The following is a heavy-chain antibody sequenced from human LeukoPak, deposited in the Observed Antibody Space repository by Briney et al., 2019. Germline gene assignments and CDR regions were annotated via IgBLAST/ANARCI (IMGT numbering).Heavy chain of an antibody. CDR1: GYTFTNYW. D-gene: IGHD3-10*01. CDR2: IYPGDSDT. J-gene: IGHJ4*02. CDR3: ARQTFHGSGSYYIGTYFDY. Sequence: GESLKISCKGSGYTFTNYWIGWVRQMPGKGLEWMGIIYPGDSDTRYSPSFQGQVTISPDKSISTAYLQWSSLKASDTAMYYCARQTFHGSGSYYIGTYFDYWGQGTLVTVSS. V-gene: IGHV5-51*01.